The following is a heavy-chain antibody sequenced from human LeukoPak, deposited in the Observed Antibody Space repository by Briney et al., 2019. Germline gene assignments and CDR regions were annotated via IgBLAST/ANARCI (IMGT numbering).Heavy chain of an antibody. V-gene: IGHV1-8*01. D-gene: IGHD3-22*01. CDR1: GYTFTSYD. CDR3: ARRYYYDSSGYYYGDAFDI. CDR2: MNPNSGNT. Sequence: EASVKVSCKASGYTFTSYDINWVRQATGQGLEWMGWMNPNSGNTGYAQKFQGRVTMTRNTSISTAYMELSSLRSEDTAVYYCARRYYYDSSGYYYGDAFDIWGQGTMVTVSS. J-gene: IGHJ3*02.